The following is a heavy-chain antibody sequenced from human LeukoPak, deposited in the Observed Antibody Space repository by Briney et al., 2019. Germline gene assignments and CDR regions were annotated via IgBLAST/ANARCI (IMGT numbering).Heavy chain of an antibody. CDR2: NHHRGGT. CDR3: ATHVLFDSDNYSYWFDP. J-gene: IGHJ5*02. CDR1: GPSINSYW. Sequence: SQTLSLTCSVSGPSINSYWWSWTRHPPARGLEWIAYNHHRGGTNYYPSLKSRATISLDTSKNQVSVMLTSVTAADAAVYFCATHVLFDSDNYSYWFDPWGQGTLVTVSS. D-gene: IGHD5/OR15-5a*01. V-gene: IGHV4-59*08.